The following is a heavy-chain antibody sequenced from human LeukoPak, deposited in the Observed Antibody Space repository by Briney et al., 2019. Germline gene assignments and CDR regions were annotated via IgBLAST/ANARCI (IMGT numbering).Heavy chain of an antibody. CDR3: AKYSRTGDPFDY. CDR1: GFNFSTYA. Sequence: GGSLTLSCAVSGFNFSTYAMMWVRQTPGKGLEWVSTIGQIDNTYYADSVKGRFTISRDTSKNTLYLQMNSLRGEDTAIYFCAKYSRTGDPFDYWGQGTLVAVSS. V-gene: IGHV3-23*01. J-gene: IGHJ4*02. CDR2: IGQIDNT. D-gene: IGHD7-27*01.